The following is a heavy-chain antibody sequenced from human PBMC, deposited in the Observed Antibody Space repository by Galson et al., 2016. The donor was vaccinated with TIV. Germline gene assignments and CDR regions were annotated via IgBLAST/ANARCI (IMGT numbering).Heavy chain of an antibody. J-gene: IGHJ4*02. V-gene: IGHV3-30-3*01. CDR1: GFTFDSYT. Sequence: SLRLSCAASGFTFDSYTFHWVRQTPGKGLEWVAIISHDGNNKDFADSVQGRFTISRDSSKNTVFLQMNSLRLEDTADYYCTRDGRGNWKYVNYFDYWGQGTLVIVSS. D-gene: IGHD1-7*01. CDR3: TRDGRGNWKYVNYFDY. CDR2: ISHDGNNK.